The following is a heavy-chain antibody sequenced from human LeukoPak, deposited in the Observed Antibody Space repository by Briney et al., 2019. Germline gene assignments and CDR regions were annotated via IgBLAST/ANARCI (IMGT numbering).Heavy chain of an antibody. V-gene: IGHV4-39*01. J-gene: IGHJ3*02. CDR2: IYYSGST. CDR3: AKPSRGWLQFDAFDI. Sequence: PSETLSLTCTVSGGSISSSSYYWGWTRQPPGKGLEWIGSIYYSGSTYYNPSLKSRVTISVDTSKNQFSLKLSSVTAADTAVYYCAKPSRGWLQFDAFDIWGQGTMVTVSS. D-gene: IGHD5-24*01. CDR1: GGSISSSSYY.